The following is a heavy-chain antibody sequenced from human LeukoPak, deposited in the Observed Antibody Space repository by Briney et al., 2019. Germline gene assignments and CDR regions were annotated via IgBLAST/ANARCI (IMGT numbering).Heavy chain of an antibody. J-gene: IGHJ6*03. CDR2: IDLTGSTI. Sequence: GGSLRLSCAASGFTFSNFEMNWVRQAPGKGLEWVSYIDLTGSTIFYADSVKGRFTISRDNAKSSLYLQMNSLRAEDTALYYCARGFGLAYYYYSMDVWGKGTTVTISS. D-gene: IGHD3-3*01. CDR1: GFTFSNFE. CDR3: ARGFGLAYYYYSMDV. V-gene: IGHV3-48*03.